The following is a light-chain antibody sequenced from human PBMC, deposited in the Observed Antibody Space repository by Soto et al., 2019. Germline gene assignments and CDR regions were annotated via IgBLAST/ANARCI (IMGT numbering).Light chain of an antibody. CDR1: SSNIEDNY. V-gene: IGLV1-51*01. CDR3: GTWDNTLSAGV. J-gene: IGLJ2*01. CDR2: DNN. Sequence: QSVLTQPPSVSAAPGQKVTISCSGSSSNIEDNYVSWYQQLPGTAPKLLIYDNNKRPSRIPDRFSGSKSGTSATLGITGLQTGDEADYYCGTWDNTLSAGVFGGGTKLTVL.